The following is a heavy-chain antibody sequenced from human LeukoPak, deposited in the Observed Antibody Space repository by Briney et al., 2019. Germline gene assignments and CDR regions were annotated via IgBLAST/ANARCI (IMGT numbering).Heavy chain of an antibody. CDR3: ARLAYSSLLGDY. D-gene: IGHD6-19*01. Sequence: PGGSLRLSCAASGFTFSSYAMHWVRQAPGKGLEGVAVISYDGSNKYYADSVKGRFTISRDNSKNTLYLQMNSLRAEDTAVYYCARLAYSSLLGDYWGQGTLVTVSS. CDR2: ISYDGSNK. V-gene: IGHV3-30*01. CDR1: GFTFSSYA. J-gene: IGHJ4*02.